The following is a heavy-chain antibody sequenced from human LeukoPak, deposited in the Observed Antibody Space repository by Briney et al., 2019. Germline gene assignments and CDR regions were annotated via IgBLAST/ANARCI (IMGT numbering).Heavy chain of an antibody. CDR2: IYPGDSDT. V-gene: IGHV5-51*01. CDR1: GYSFTSYW. J-gene: IGHJ4*02. D-gene: IGHD6-19*01. CDR3: VRRIAVAGTFFDY. Sequence: GESPKIYCQGSGYSFTSYWIGWVRQMPGKGLESIGNIYPGDSDTRYSPSFQGQVTISADKSIRTAYLQWSSLKASDTAMYYCVRRIAVAGTFFDYWGQGTLVTVSS.